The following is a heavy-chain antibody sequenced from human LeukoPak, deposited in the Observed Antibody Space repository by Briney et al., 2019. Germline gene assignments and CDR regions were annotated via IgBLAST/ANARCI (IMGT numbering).Heavy chain of an antibody. Sequence: GGSLRLSCAASGFTFSSYGMSWVRQAPGKGLEWVSVIYSGGSTYYADSVKGRFTISRDNSKNTLYLQMNSLRAEDTAVYYCARDAGFGEYFDYWGQGTLVTVSS. J-gene: IGHJ4*02. CDR3: ARDAGFGEYFDY. CDR1: GFTFSSYG. V-gene: IGHV3-66*01. D-gene: IGHD3-10*01. CDR2: IYSGGST.